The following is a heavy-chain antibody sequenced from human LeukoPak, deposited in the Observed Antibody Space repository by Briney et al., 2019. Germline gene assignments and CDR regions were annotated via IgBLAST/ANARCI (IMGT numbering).Heavy chain of an antibody. J-gene: IGHJ6*02. CDR2: INHSGST. Sequence: SETLSLTCAVYGGSFSGYYWSWIRQPPGKGLEWIGEINHSGSTNYNPSLKSRVTISVDTSKNQFSLKLSSVTAADTAVYYCARLAGGRYGMDVWGQGTTVTLSS. CDR3: ARLAGGRYGMDV. V-gene: IGHV4-34*01. D-gene: IGHD3-16*01. CDR1: GGSFSGYY.